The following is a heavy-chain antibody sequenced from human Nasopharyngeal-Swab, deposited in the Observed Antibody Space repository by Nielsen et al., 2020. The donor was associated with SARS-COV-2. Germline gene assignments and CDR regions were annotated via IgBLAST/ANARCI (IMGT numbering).Heavy chain of an antibody. Sequence: AAKVACKTSGYIFTDYYIHWVRQAPGQGLEWMGRIDPNTGGTSSAQIFQGRVTMTRDTSISTVYIEVTSLTSDDTAVYYCARALSARTTFNCLGPWGQGTLVTVSS. D-gene: IGHD4-17*01. CDR1: GYIFTDYY. V-gene: IGHV1-2*06. CDR3: ARALSARTTFNCLGP. J-gene: IGHJ5*02. CDR2: IDPNTGGT.